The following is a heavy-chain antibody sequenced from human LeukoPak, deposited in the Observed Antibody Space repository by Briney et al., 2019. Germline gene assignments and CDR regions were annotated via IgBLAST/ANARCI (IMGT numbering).Heavy chain of an antibody. Sequence: GASVKVFCRASGYSFTSDDINWVRQATGQGLEWMGWMNPNSGNTGYAQKFQGRVTITRNTSISTAYMELSSLRSEDTAVYYCARGWYCSGGSCPFDYWGQGTLVTVSP. CDR3: ARGWYCSGGSCPFDY. CDR1: GYSFTSDD. D-gene: IGHD2-15*01. V-gene: IGHV1-8*03. CDR2: MNPNSGNT. J-gene: IGHJ4*02.